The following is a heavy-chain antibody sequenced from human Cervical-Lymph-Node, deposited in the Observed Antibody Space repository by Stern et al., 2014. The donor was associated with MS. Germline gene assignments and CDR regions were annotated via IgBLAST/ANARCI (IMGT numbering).Heavy chain of an antibody. CDR3: AKSMIIYSGNYYPDY. CDR2: INPSSGGT. Sequence: VQLVQSGAEVKKPGASVMVSCKASGYRFTGLYMHWVRQVPGQGFEWMGWINPSSGGTNYAQKFQGRVTMTRDTSISTAYMELSSLRSDDTAVYFCAKSMIIYSGNYYPDYWGQGTLVTVAS. V-gene: IGHV1-2*02. CDR1: GYRFTGLY. D-gene: IGHD1-26*01. J-gene: IGHJ4*02.